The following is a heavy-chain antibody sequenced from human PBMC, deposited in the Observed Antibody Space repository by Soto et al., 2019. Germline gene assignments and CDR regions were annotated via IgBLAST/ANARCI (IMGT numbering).Heavy chain of an antibody. V-gene: IGHV4-4*07. Sequence: SETLSLTCKVSGGSIDNYYWTWIRQSAGKGLECIGRTYTSGTTNYNPSLKSRVTMSVDTSENQFSLRLTSVTAADTAVYYCARVGSTGYYWYFDLWGQGIPVTVSS. CDR3: ARVGSTGYYWYFDL. CDR1: GGSIDNYY. D-gene: IGHD3-22*01. J-gene: IGHJ4*02. CDR2: TYTSGTT.